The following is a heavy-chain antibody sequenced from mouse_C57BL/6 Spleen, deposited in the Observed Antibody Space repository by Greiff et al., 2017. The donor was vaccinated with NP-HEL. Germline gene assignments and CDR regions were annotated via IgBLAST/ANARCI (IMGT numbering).Heavy chain of an antibody. V-gene: IGHV1-26*01. D-gene: IGHD1-1*01. CDR3: ARGYYYGSTRFDY. CDR2: INPNNGGT. J-gene: IGHJ2*01. CDR1: GYTFTDYY. Sequence: EVQLQQSGPELVKPGASVKISCKASGYTFTDYYMNWVKQSHGKSLEWIGDINPNNGGTSYNQKFKGKATLTVDKSSSTAYMDLRSLTSEDSAVYYCARGYYYGSTRFDYWGPGPTLTVSS.